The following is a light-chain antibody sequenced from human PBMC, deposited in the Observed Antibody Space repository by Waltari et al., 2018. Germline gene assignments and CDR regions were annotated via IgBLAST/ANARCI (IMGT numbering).Light chain of an antibody. V-gene: IGLV2-23*01. CDR3: CSYAGDNTLL. Sequence: SALTQPASASGSPGLSITISCTWTSSTIVSSDLISWYQQRPDKAPKLSIYEATKRSSGVSDRFSASTSGNTASLTISGLLPEDESDYYCCSYAGDNTLLFGSGTKVTV. J-gene: IGLJ1*01. CDR1: SSTIVSSDL. CDR2: EAT.